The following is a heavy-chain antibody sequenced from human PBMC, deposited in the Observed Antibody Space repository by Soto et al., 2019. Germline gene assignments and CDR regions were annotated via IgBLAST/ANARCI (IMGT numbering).Heavy chain of an antibody. CDR1: GFTFSSYG. D-gene: IGHD6-19*01. CDR3: ARDKYSSGWCRAFDI. V-gene: IGHV3-33*01. CDR2: IWYDGSNK. J-gene: IGHJ3*02. Sequence: QVQLVESGGGVVQPGRSLRLSCAASGFTFSSYGMHWVRQAPGKGLEWVAVIWYDGSNKYYADSVKGRFTISRDNSKNTLYLQMNSLRAEDTAVYYCARDKYSSGWCRAFDIWGQGTMVTVSS.